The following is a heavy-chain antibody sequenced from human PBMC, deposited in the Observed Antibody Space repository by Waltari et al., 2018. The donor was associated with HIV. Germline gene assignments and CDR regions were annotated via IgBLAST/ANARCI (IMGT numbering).Heavy chain of an antibody. CDR2: IRYDGSNE. CDR3: AKPRHYYDSSGLDY. V-gene: IGHV3-30*02. Sequence: QVQLVESGGGVVQPGGSLRLSCAPSGVTFSRSGIHWVRQAPGRGLEWGAFIRYDGSNEYYADSVKGRFTISRDNSKNTLYLQMNSLRAEDTAVYYCAKPRHYYDSSGLDYWGQGTLVTVSS. CDR1: GVTFSRSG. J-gene: IGHJ4*02. D-gene: IGHD3-22*01.